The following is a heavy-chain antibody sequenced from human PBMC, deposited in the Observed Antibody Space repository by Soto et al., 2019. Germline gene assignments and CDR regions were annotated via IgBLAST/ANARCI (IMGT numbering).Heavy chain of an antibody. CDR2: INHSGST. CDR1: GGSFSGYY. V-gene: IGHV4-34*01. Sequence: SETLSLTCAVYGGSFSGYYWSWIRQPPGKGLEWIGEINHSGSTNYNPSLKSRVTISVDTSKNQFSLKLSSVTAADTAVYYCARGVLNSPFDYWGQGTLVTVSS. J-gene: IGHJ4*02. D-gene: IGHD6-13*01. CDR3: ARGVLNSPFDY.